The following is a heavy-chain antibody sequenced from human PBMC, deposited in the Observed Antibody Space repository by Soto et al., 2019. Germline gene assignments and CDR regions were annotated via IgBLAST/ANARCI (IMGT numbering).Heavy chain of an antibody. D-gene: IGHD4-17*01. V-gene: IGHV3-30-3*01. CDR3: ETSVGDYDLYNWFDP. J-gene: IGHJ5*02. Sequence: GWSLRLSCSASGFTFSSYAMHGVRQAPGQGLEWVTAISYDGDSKYYTDSVKGRFTISRDNSKNMLYLQMNSLRAEDTAVYYCETSVGDYDLYNWFDPWGQGTLVTVAS. CDR2: ISYDGDSK. CDR1: GFTFSSYA.